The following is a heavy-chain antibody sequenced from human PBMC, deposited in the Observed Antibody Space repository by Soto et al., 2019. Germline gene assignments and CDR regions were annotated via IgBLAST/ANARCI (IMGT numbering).Heavy chain of an antibody. CDR2: INSDGSRT. V-gene: IGHV3-74*01. CDR1: GFTFSSYW. CDR3: ARIGTGYYYMDV. Sequence: EVQLVESGGGLVQPGGSLRLSCAASGFTFSSYWMHWVRQAPGEGLIWVSRINSDGSRTTYADSVKGRFTISRDNAKNTVYLQINSLSAQDTAVYYCARIGTGYYYMDVWGKGTTVNGSS. D-gene: IGHD1-1*01. J-gene: IGHJ6*03.